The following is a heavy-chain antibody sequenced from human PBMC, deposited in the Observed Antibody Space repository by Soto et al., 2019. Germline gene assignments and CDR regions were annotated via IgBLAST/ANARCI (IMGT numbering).Heavy chain of an antibody. V-gene: IGHV3-33*01. J-gene: IGHJ4*02. CDR3: ASGVDGSGHRDY. D-gene: IGHD3-10*01. CDR2: IWYDGSNK. CDR1: GFTFSSYG. Sequence: GGSLRLSCAASGFTFSSYGMHWVRQAPGKGLEWVAVIWYDGSNKYYADSVKGRFTISRDNSKNTLYLQMNSLRAEDTAVYYCASGVDGSGHRDYWGQGTLVTVS.